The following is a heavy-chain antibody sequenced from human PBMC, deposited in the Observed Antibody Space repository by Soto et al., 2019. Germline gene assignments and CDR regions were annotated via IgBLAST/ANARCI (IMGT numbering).Heavy chain of an antibody. CDR1: GYTFVNYG. J-gene: IGHJ4*02. V-gene: IGHV1-18*01. CDR3: ERGPLGASPHFDY. CDR2: ISAYSSNT. D-gene: IGHD1-26*01. Sequence: QVQLVQSGVEVKKPGASVKVSCKASGYTFVNYGITWVRQAPGQGLEWMGWISAYSSNTHYAQNLHGRVTMTTETSTHPAYMELRSLRSDYTAVYFCERGPLGASPHFDYWGQGTLVIVSS.